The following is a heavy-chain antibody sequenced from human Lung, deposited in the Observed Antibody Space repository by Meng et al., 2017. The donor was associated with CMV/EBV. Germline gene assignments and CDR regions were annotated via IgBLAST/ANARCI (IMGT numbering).Heavy chain of an antibody. Sequence: GESLKISCAASGFTFSNAWMSWVRQAPGKGLEWVGRIKSKTDGGTTDYAAPVKGRFTISRDDSKNTLYLQMNSLKTEDTAVYYCTTDVRKEEMATIMDYFDYWGQGTLVTVSS. J-gene: IGHJ4*02. CDR2: IKSKTDGGTT. CDR3: TTDVRKEEMATIMDYFDY. D-gene: IGHD5-24*01. V-gene: IGHV3-15*01. CDR1: GFTFSNAW.